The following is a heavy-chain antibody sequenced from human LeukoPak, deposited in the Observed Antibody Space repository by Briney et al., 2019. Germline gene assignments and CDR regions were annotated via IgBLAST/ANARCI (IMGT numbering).Heavy chain of an antibody. CDR3: ARRHKRGAYSYGVDY. CDR1: GYSFTNYW. V-gene: IGHV5-51*01. D-gene: IGHD5-18*01. CDR2: IYPGDSDT. J-gene: IGHJ4*02. Sequence: GESLKISCKGSGYSFTNYWIAWVRQMPGKGLEWMGIIYPGDSDTRYSPSFQGQVTISADKSITTAYLQWNSLKASDTAMYYCARRHKRGAYSYGVDYWGQGTLTTVSS.